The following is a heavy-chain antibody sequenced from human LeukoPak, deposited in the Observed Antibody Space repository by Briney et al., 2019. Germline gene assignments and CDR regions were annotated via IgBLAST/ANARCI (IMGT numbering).Heavy chain of an antibody. V-gene: IGHV3-30*18. CDR3: AKGVVPAAMDEGIYYYYGMDV. Sequence: GGSLRLSCAASGFTFSSYGMHWVRQAPGKGLEWVAVISYDGSNKYYADSVKGRFTISRDNSKNTLYLQMNSLRAEDTAVYYCAKGVVPAAMDEGIYYYYGMDVWGQGTTVTVSS. J-gene: IGHJ6*02. CDR2: ISYDGSNK. CDR1: GFTFSSYG. D-gene: IGHD2-2*01.